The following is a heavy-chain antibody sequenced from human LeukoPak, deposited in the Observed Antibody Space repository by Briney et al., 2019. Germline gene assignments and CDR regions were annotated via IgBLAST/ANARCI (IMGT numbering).Heavy chain of an antibody. CDR3: ARDVYSSGYYGQN. J-gene: IGHJ4*02. D-gene: IGHD3-22*01. CDR2: IKEDGSEE. CDR1: GFTFSSYW. Sequence: GGSLRLSCAASGFTFSSYWMYWVRQAPGKGLERVANIKEDGSEEYYVESVKGRFSVSRDNAKNSLYLQMNSLRAEDTAVYYCARDVYSSGYYGQNWGQGILVTVSS. V-gene: IGHV3-7*01.